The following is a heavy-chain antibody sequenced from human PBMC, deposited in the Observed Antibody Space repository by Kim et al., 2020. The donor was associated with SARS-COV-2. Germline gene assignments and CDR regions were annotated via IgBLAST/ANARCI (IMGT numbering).Heavy chain of an antibody. Sequence: ASVKVSCKASGYTFTSYGISWVRQAPGQGLEWMGWISPYNGNTNYAQKLQGRVTMTTDTSTSTAYMELRSLRSDDTAVYYCARVTDDYYDSSGYRHWGQGSLVSVSS. V-gene: IGHV1-18*01. J-gene: IGHJ4*02. D-gene: IGHD3-22*01. CDR3: ARVTDDYYDSSGYRH. CDR2: ISPYNGNT. CDR1: GYTFTSYG.